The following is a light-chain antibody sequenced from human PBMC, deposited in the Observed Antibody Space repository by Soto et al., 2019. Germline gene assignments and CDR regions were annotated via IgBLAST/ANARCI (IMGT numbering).Light chain of an antibody. Sequence: EIVLTQSPGTLSLSPGEGATLSCRASQSVSTNFFAWYQQKPGQAPRLLIYGASTRATVIPDRFSGSGSGTDFTLTISRLEPEDFAVYYCQQYGRTSWTFGQGTEVDIK. V-gene: IGKV3-20*01. CDR3: QQYGRTSWT. CDR1: QSVSTNF. J-gene: IGKJ1*01. CDR2: GAS.